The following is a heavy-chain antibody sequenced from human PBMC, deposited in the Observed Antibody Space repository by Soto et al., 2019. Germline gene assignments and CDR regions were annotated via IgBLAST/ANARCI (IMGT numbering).Heavy chain of an antibody. CDR1: GFTFSSYA. D-gene: IGHD6-13*01. CDR3: ARGGSSWDLDY. V-gene: IGHV3-30-3*01. J-gene: IGHJ4*02. CDR2: ISYDGSNK. Sequence: VGSLRLSCAASGFTFSSYAMHWVRQAPGKGLEWVAVISYDGSNKYYADSVKGRFTISRDNSKNTLYLQMNSLRAEDTAVYYCARGGSSWDLDYWGQGTLVTVSS.